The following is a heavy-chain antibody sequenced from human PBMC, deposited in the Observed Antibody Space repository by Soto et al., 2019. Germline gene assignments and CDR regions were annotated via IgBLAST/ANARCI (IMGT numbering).Heavy chain of an antibody. CDR3: ARDLYGGNPDY. J-gene: IGHJ4*02. Sequence: ASVKVSCKASGYTFTASYMHWVRQAPGQGLEWMGIIDPSGGSTSYSQKFQGRVTITADESTSTAYMELSSLRSEDTAVYYCARDLYGGNPDYWGQGTLVTVSS. CDR2: IDPSGGST. V-gene: IGHV1-46*01. D-gene: IGHD2-15*01. CDR1: GYTFTASY.